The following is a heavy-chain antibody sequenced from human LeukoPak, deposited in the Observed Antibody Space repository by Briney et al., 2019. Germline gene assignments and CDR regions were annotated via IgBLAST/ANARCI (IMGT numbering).Heavy chain of an antibody. J-gene: IGHJ5*02. CDR3: ARFFSGSYDNS. CDR2: INPSGGST. Sequence: ASVKVSCKASGYTFTSYLMHWVRQAPGQGLEWVGIINPSGGSTNYAQKFQGKVTMTRDTSTSTVYMELSSLRSEDTAVYYCARFFSGSYDNSWGQGTLVTVSS. D-gene: IGHD1-26*01. CDR1: GYTFTSYL. V-gene: IGHV1-46*01.